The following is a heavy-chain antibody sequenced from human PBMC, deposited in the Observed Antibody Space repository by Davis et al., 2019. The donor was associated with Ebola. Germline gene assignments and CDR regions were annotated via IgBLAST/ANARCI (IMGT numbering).Heavy chain of an antibody. CDR2: ISGSGGST. CDR3: AKDGGRAFDI. V-gene: IGHV3-23*01. Sequence: GESLKISCAASGFTFSSYAMSWVRQAPGKGLEWVSAISGSGGSTYYADSVKGRFTISRDNSKNTLYLQMNSLRAEDTAVYYCAKDGGRAFDIWGQGTMVTVSS. CDR1: GFTFSSYA. J-gene: IGHJ3*02. D-gene: IGHD3-16*01.